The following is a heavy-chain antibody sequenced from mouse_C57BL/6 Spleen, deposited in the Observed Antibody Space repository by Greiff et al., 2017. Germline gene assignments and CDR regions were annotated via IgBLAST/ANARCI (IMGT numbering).Heavy chain of an antibody. CDR2: ISYDGSN. CDR3: ARADYYGSSYVAMDY. J-gene: IGHJ4*01. CDR1: GYSITSGYY. V-gene: IGHV3-6*01. Sequence: ESGPGLVKPSQSLSLTCSVTGYSITSGYYWNWIRQFPGNKLEWMGYISYDGSNNYNPSLKNRISITRDTSKNQFFLKLNSVTTEDTATYYCARADYYGSSYVAMDYGGQGTSVTVSS. D-gene: IGHD1-1*01.